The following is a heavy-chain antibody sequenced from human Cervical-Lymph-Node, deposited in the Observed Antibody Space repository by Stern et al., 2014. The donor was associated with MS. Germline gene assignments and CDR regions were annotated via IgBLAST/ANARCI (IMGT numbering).Heavy chain of an antibody. CDR2: IYYSGST. V-gene: IGHV4-59*01. CDR1: GGSISSYY. J-gene: IGHJ2*01. D-gene: IGHD1-26*01. CDR3: AREVGYPRYWYFDL. Sequence: QLQLQESGPGLVKPSETLSLTCTVSGGSISSYYWSWIRQPPGKGLEWIGYIYYSGSTNYNPSLKSRVTISVDTSKNQFSLKLSSVTAADTAVYYCAREVGYPRYWYFDLWGRGTLVTVSS.